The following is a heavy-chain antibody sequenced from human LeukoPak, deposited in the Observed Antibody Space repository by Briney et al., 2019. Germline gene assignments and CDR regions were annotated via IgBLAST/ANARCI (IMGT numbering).Heavy chain of an antibody. CDR2: IYYSGST. D-gene: IGHD6-6*01. V-gene: IGHV4-59*08. CDR3: ARYVSSGLDY. J-gene: IGHJ4*02. CDR1: GGSISSYY. Sequence: SQTLSLTCTVPGGSISSYYWSWIRQPPGKGLEWIGYIYYSGSTKYNPSLKSRVIISVDTSKNQFSLKQSSVTAPDTAVYYCARYVSSGLDYWGQGTLVTVSS.